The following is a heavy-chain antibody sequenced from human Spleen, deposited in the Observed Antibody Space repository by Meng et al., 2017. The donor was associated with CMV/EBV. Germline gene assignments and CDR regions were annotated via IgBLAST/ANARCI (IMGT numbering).Heavy chain of an antibody. CDR2: IIPIFGTA. V-gene: IGHV1-69*05. D-gene: IGHD1-26*01. CDR1: GDSLSRCR. J-gene: IGHJ5*02. Sequence: CKASGDSLSRCRMYWERQAPGQRLEWMGGIIPIFGTANYAQKFQGRVTITTDESTSTAYMELSSLRSEDTAVYYCARVSVGRVGATDTWGQGTLVTVSS. CDR3: ARVSVGRVGATDT.